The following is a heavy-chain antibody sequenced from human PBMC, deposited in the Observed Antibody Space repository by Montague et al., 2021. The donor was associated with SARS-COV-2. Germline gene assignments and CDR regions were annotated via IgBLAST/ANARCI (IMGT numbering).Heavy chain of an antibody. CDR2: TYYRSQWYE. Sequence: CAISGDSVSSKSAAWNWIRQSPSRGLEWLGRTYYRSQWYEDYAVPAKGRITIKPDTSKNQFSLHLESVSPDDTALYYCARGAYHDLYYYYHGMDVWGRGTTVSVSS. D-gene: IGHD2-2*01. J-gene: IGHJ6*02. CDR1: GDSVSSKSAA. V-gene: IGHV6-1*01. CDR3: ARGAYHDLYYYYHGMDV.